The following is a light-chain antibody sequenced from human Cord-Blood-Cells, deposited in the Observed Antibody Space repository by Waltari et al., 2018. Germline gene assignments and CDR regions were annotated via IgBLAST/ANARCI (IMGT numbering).Light chain of an antibody. CDR1: QSVLYSSNNKNY. Sequence: DIVMTQSPDSLAVSLGERATINCKSSQSVLYSSNNKNYLAWYQQKPGQPPKLLIYWAATRESGVPDRFSGSGCGTDFTLTISSLQAEDVAVDYCQQYYSTPLTFGGGTKVEIK. CDR2: WAA. J-gene: IGKJ4*01. CDR3: QQYYSTPLT. V-gene: IGKV4-1*01.